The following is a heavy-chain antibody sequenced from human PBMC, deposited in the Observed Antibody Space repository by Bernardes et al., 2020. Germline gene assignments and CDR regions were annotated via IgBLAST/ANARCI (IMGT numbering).Heavy chain of an antibody. CDR2: LRSSSSYI. Sequence: GGSRSLSCAASGFTFSSYSMNWVRQAPGQGLAWVSSLRSSSSYIYYADSVKGRFTISRDNAKNSLYLPRNSLRAEDTAVYYCAREAARSERGVYDFGSALYGRDVWGQGTTVTVSS. J-gene: IGHJ6*02. CDR1: GFTFSSYS. CDR3: AREAARSERGVYDFGSALYGRDV. V-gene: IGHV3-21*01. D-gene: IGHD3-3*01.